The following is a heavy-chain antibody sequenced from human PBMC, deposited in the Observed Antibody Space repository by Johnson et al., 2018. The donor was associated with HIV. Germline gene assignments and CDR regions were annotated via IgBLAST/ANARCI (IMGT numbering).Heavy chain of an antibody. J-gene: IGHJ3*02. V-gene: IGHV3-30*04. CDR3: ARGDFWSGYPDAFDI. CDR1: GFTFSSYA. CDR2: ISYDGSNK. Sequence: QVQLVESGGGVVQPGRSLRLSCAASGFTFSSYAMHWVRQAPGKGLEWVAVISYDGSNKYYADSVKCRFTISRDNSKNTLYLQMNSLRAEDTAVYYCARGDFWSGYPDAFDIWGQGTMVTVSS. D-gene: IGHD3-3*01.